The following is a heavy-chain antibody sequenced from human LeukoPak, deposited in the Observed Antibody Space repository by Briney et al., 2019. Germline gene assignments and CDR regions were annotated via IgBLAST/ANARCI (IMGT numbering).Heavy chain of an antibody. D-gene: IGHD3-22*01. V-gene: IGHV3-23*01. CDR2: ISGSGGST. J-gene: IGHJ4*02. CDR1: GFSFSSYA. Sequence: PGGSLRLSCAASGFSFSSYAMSWVRQAPGKGLEWVSAISGSGGSTYYADSVKGRFTISRDNSKNTLYLQMNSLRAEDTAVYYCANPYDSSGYYFWGQGTLVTVSS. CDR3: ANPYDSSGYYF.